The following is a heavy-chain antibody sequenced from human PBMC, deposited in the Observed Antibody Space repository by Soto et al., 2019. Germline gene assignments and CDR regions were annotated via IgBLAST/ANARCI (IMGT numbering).Heavy chain of an antibody. V-gene: IGHV3-23*01. CDR1: GFTFSSYA. Sequence: EVQLLESGGGLVQPGGSLRLSCVASGFTFSSYAMSWVRQAPGKGLEWVSAISGSGGSTYYADSVKGRFTISRDNSKNPLYRQMNSLRGEDTAVYYCAKEFDYGDYSYFFDYWGRGTLVTVSS. CDR2: ISGSGGST. CDR3: AKEFDYGDYSYFFDY. J-gene: IGHJ4*02. D-gene: IGHD4-17*01.